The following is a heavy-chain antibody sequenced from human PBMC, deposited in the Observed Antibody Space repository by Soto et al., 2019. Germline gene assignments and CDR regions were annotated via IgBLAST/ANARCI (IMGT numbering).Heavy chain of an antibody. CDR1: GYTFTSYD. D-gene: IGHD2-8*01. V-gene: IGHV1-8*01. J-gene: IGHJ4*02. Sequence: QVQLVQSGAEVKKPGASVKVSCKASGYTFTSYDINWVRQATGQGLEWMGWMNPHSGNTGYAQKFQGRVTTTRTTTISTGDMERRSLTSDDTAVYYCARSTNDYCYRHWGQGTLVTVSS. CDR2: MNPHSGNT. CDR3: ARSTNDYCYRH.